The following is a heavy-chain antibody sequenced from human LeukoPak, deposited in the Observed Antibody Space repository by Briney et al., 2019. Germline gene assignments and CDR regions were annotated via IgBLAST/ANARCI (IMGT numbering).Heavy chain of an antibody. CDR1: GFTFNSHW. D-gene: IGHD6-13*01. CDR3: AARRGYSSSWPFDY. CDR2: ISGSGGST. J-gene: IGHJ4*02. V-gene: IGHV3-23*01. Sequence: GGSLRLSCAASGFTFNSHWMTWVRQAPGKGLEWVSAISGSGGSTYYADSVKGRFTISRDNSKNTLYLQMNSLRAEDTAVYYCAARRGYSSSWPFDYWGQGTLVTVS.